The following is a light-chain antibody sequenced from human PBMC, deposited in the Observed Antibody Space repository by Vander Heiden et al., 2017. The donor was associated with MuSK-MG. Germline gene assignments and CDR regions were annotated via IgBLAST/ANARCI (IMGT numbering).Light chain of an antibody. V-gene: IGKV1-39*01. CDR1: QSISSY. J-gene: IGKJ1*01. CDR3: QQSYSTRRT. CDR2: AAS. Sequence: DIQMTPSPSSLSAPVGDRVTITCRARQSISSYLNWYQQKPGKAPKLLIYAASSLQSGVPSRFSGSGSGTDFTLTISSLQPEDFATYDCQQSYSTRRTFGQGTKVEIK.